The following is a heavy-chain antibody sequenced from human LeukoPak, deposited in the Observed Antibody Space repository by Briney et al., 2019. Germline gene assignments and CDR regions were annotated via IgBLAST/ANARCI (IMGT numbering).Heavy chain of an antibody. CDR2: IDPRGST. CDR3: ARGYNWFDP. CDR1: GGSFSGYY. J-gene: IGHJ5*02. Sequence: PSETLSLTCAVYGGSFSGYYWSWIRQPPGKGLEWIGQIDPRGSTNYNPSLKSRVTISVDTSKNQFSLKVSSVTAADTAIYYCARGYNWFDPWGQGTLVTVSS. V-gene: IGHV4-34*01.